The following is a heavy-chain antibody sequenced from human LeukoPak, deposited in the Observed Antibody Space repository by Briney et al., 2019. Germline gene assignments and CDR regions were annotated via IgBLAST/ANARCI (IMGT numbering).Heavy chain of an antibody. J-gene: IGHJ6*03. CDR3: GRGFGVGHGYYYYMDV. CDR1: GGSFSGYY. Sequence: SETLSLTCAVYGGSFSGYYWSWIRQPPGKGLEWIGEINHSGSTNYNPSLKSRVTISVDTSKNQFSLKLSSVTAADTAVYYCGRGFGVGHGYYYYMDVWGKGTTVTVSS. CDR2: INHSGST. D-gene: IGHD3-3*01. V-gene: IGHV4-34*01.